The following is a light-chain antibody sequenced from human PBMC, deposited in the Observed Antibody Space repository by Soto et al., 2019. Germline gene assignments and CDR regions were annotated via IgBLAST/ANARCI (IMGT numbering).Light chain of an antibody. CDR1: SSDVGGYNS. Sequence: QSALTQPPSASGSPGQSVTISCTGTSSDVGGYNSVSWYQQHPGKAPKLIIYEVSKRPSGVPDRFSGSKSGNTASLTVSGLHTEDEADYYCSSYAGSDNVAFGGGTKLTVL. CDR2: EVS. J-gene: IGLJ2*01. CDR3: SSYAGSDNVA. V-gene: IGLV2-8*01.